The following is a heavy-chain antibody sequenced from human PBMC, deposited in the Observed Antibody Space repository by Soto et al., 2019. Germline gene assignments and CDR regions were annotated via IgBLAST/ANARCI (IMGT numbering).Heavy chain of an antibody. Sequence: PGGSLRLSCAASGFTFSDYYMSWIRQAPGKGLEWVSYISSSSSYTNYADSVKGRFTISRDNAKNSLYLQMNSLRAEDTAVYYCARAHPRFLEGPLDYWGQGTLVTVSS. CDR3: ARAHPRFLEGPLDY. V-gene: IGHV3-11*06. CDR1: GFTFSDYY. CDR2: ISSSSSYT. D-gene: IGHD3-3*01. J-gene: IGHJ4*02.